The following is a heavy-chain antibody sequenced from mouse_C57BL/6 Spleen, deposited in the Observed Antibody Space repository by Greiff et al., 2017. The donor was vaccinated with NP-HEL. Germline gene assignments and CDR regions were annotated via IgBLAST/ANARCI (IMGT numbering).Heavy chain of an antibody. CDR2: ISSGSSTI. Sequence: EVHLVESGGGLVKPGGSLKLSCAASGFTFSDYGMHWVRQAPEKGLEWVAYISSGSSTIYYADTVKGRFTISRDNAKNTLFLQMTRLRSEDTAMYYCARGYYYGSSYGAMDYWGQGTSVTVSS. CDR3: ARGYYYGSSYGAMDY. CDR1: GFTFSDYG. D-gene: IGHD1-1*01. V-gene: IGHV5-17*01. J-gene: IGHJ4*01.